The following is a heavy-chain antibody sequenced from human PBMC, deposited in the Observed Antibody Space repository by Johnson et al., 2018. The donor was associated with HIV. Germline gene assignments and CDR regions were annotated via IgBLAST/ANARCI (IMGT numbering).Heavy chain of an antibody. V-gene: IGHV3-30*09. J-gene: IGHJ3*02. D-gene: IGHD2-15*01. CDR1: GFTLNKFA. CDR3: VREGDICSSDAFDI. CDR2: ISFDGSNK. Sequence: QVQLVESGGGVVQPGRSLTLSCAASGFTLNKFAMHWVRQAPGKGLEWLAFISFDGSNKYFGDSVEGRFDISRENSKNSHYVHMNNCGPEDTAIYYCVREGDICSSDAFDIWGQGTMVTVSS.